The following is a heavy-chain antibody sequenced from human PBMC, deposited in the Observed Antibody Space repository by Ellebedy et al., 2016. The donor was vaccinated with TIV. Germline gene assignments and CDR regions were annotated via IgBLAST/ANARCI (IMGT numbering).Heavy chain of an antibody. V-gene: IGHV3-72*01. CDR2: IRNKAKNYTT. CDR3: TRQLGD. J-gene: IGHJ4*02. CDR1: GFTFSDHH. Sequence: PGGSLRLSCAASGFTFSDHHMDWVRQAPGKGLEWFGRIRNKAKNYTTEYASSVKGRFNISRDDSKNSLYLQMNSLKTEDTAVYSCTRQLGDWGQGTLVTVSS. D-gene: IGHD1-1*01.